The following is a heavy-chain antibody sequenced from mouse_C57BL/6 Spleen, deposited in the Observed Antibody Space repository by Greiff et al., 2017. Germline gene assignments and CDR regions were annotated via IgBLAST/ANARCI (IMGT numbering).Heavy chain of an antibody. CDR2: IYPGSGST. D-gene: IGHD2-4*01. V-gene: IGHV1-55*01. CDR1: GYTFTSYW. J-gene: IGHJ3*01. Sequence: QDQLQQPGAELVKPGASVKMSCKASGYTFTSYWITWVKQRPGQGLEWIGDIYPGSGSTNYNEKFKSKATLTVDTSSSTAYMQLSSLTSEDSAVYYCARRAYYDYDLFAYWGQGTLVTVSA. CDR3: ARRAYYDYDLFAY.